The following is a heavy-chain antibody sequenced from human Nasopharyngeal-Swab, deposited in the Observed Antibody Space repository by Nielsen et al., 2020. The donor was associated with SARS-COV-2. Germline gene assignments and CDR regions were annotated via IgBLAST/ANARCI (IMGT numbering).Heavy chain of an antibody. J-gene: IGHJ4*02. CDR2: IYSGGST. CDR1: EFTVSSNY. D-gene: IGHD4-17*01. CDR3: ARDGDYTLDY. V-gene: IGHV3-66*02. Sequence: GESLKISCAASEFTVSSNYMSWVRQAPGKGLEWVSVIYSGGSTYYADSVKGRFTISRDNSKNTLYLQMNSLRAEDTAVYYCARDGDYTLDYWGQGTLVTVSS.